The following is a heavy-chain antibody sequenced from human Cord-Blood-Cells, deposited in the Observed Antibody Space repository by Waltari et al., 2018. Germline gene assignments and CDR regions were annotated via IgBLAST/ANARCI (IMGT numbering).Heavy chain of an antibody. CDR1: GFTFSSYG. V-gene: IGHV3-30*18. D-gene: IGHD3-3*01. Sequence: QVQLVESGGGVVKPGRSLRLSCAASGFTFSSYGMHWVRQAPGKGLEWVAVISYDGSNKYYADSVKGRFTISRDNSKNTLYLQMNSLRAEDTAVYYCAKDVSITIFGVVSGMDVWGQGTTVTVSS. J-gene: IGHJ6*02. CDR2: ISYDGSNK. CDR3: AKDVSITIFGVVSGMDV.